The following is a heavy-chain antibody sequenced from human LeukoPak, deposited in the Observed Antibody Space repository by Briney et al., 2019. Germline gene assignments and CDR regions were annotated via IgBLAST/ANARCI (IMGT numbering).Heavy chain of an antibody. CDR3: ARNHLERYIFSYYYYYMDV. J-gene: IGHJ6*03. CDR2: IYYSGNT. D-gene: IGHD1-1*01. CDR1: GGSISGSSYY. V-gene: IGHV4-39*07. Sequence: SETLSLTCTVSGGSISGSSYYWGWIRQPPGKGLEWIGHIYYSGNTYYNASLKSRVSISVDTSKNQFSLHLSSVTAADTALYFCARNHLERYIFSYYYYYMDVWGKGTTVTVSS.